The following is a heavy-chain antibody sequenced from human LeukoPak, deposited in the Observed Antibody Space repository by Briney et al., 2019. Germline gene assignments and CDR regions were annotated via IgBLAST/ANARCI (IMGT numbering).Heavy chain of an antibody. CDR1: GFTFSSYA. CDR3: VRDGMAVAGTAPLDY. Sequence: GGSLRLSCSASGFTFSSYAMHWVRQAPGKGLEYVSAISSSGDDTYYADSVKGRFTISRDNSKNTLYLQMSSVRPEDAAVYYCVRDGMAVAGTAPLDYWGQGILVTVPS. D-gene: IGHD6-19*01. CDR2: ISSSGDDT. V-gene: IGHV3-64D*09. J-gene: IGHJ4*02.